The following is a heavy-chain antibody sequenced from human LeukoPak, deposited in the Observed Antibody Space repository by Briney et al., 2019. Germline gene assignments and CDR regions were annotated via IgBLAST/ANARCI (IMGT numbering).Heavy chain of an antibody. Sequence: GGSLRLSCAASGFTFSSYAMSWVRQAPGKGLDWVAAISGSGCSTYYADSVKGRFTIYRDNSKNTLYLQMNSMRAEDTAVYYCAKVGLLGGGYNWFDPWGQGTLVTVSS. CDR2: ISGSGCST. V-gene: IGHV3-23*01. CDR3: AKVGLLGGGYNWFDP. CDR1: GFTFSSYA. D-gene: IGHD3-22*01. J-gene: IGHJ5*02.